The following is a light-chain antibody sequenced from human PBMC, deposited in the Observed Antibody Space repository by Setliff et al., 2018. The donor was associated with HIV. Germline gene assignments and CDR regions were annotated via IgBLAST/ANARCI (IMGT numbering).Light chain of an antibody. CDR1: SSDVGNYKL. Sequence: QSVLTQPASVSGSPGQSITISCTGTSSDVGNYKLVSWYQQSPGNAPKLIIYEVNKRPSGVSNPFSASISGNTASLTISGLQAEDEAYYYCCSYGRNHVFGTGTKVTVL. CDR2: EVN. J-gene: IGLJ1*01. V-gene: IGLV2-23*02. CDR3: CSYGRNHV.